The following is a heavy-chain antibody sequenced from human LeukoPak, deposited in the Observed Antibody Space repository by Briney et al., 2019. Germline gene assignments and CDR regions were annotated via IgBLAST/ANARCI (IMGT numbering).Heavy chain of an antibody. V-gene: IGHV4-39*07. CDR1: GGSISSSGYY. Sequence: PSETLSLTCTVSGGSISSSGYYWGWIRQPPGKGLEWIGEINHSGSTNYNPSLKSRVTISVDTSKNQFSLKLSSVTAADTAVYYCADSGGGTYWGQGTLVTVSS. CDR3: ADSGGGTY. D-gene: IGHD1-1*01. J-gene: IGHJ4*02. CDR2: INHSGST.